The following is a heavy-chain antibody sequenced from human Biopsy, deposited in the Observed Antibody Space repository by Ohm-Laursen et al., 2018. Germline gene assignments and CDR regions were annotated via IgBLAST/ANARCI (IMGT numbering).Heavy chain of an antibody. CDR3: ARTPRDSFWSGSYKRGLWFNP. CDR1: GASMTAYF. Sequence: SETLSLTCSVSGASMTAYFWSWIWQPAGKGLEWIGRAYPSGTTYYNPSLKGRVTISIDASKDQFSLQVNSVTAADTAVYYCARTPRDSFWSGSYKRGLWFNPWGQGTLVIASS. CDR2: AYPSGTT. J-gene: IGHJ5*02. V-gene: IGHV4-4*07. D-gene: IGHD3-3*01.